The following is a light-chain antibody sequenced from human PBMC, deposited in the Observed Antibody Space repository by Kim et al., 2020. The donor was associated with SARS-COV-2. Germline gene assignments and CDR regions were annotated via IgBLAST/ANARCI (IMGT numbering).Light chain of an antibody. J-gene: IGKJ2*02. V-gene: IGKV1D-16*01. CDR3: QQDDSYPRT. Sequence: IQMTQSPSFVSASVGDTVTITCRASQGISSRLAWYQQKPGKALKSLIYAASSLQSGVPSRFSGSGSGTDFTLTINSLQPEDFATYYCQQDDSYPRTFGQGTKLEIK. CDR1: QGISSR. CDR2: AAS.